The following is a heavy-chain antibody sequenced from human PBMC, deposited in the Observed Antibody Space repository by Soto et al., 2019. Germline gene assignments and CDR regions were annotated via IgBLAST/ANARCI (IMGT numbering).Heavy chain of an antibody. V-gene: IGHV1-18*04. J-gene: IGHJ4*02. D-gene: IGHD3-9*01. CDR2: ISGYNRNT. CDR3: ARSYDVILSAYFGHDY. Sequence: ASVKVSCKASGYPFTNFGISWVRQAPGQGLEWLGWISGYNRNTNYAQNVQGRVTLTTDTSTTTAYMELRSLRSDDTAVYFCARSYDVILSAYFGHDYWCQGTQVTVSS. CDR1: GYPFTNFG.